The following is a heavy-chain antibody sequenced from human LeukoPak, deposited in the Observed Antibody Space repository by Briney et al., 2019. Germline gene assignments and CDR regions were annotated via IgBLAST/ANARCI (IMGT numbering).Heavy chain of an antibody. Sequence: SETLSLTCTVSGGSIRSYYWSWIRQPPGKGLEWIGYIYYTGGSDYTPSLKSRVTMSVDTSKNQFSLKLSSVTAADTAVYYCARQSHPSGTDFDYWGQGTLVTVSS. CDR1: GGSIRSYY. CDR2: IYYTGGS. J-gene: IGHJ4*02. CDR3: ARQSHPSGTDFDY. D-gene: IGHD6-19*01. V-gene: IGHV4-59*08.